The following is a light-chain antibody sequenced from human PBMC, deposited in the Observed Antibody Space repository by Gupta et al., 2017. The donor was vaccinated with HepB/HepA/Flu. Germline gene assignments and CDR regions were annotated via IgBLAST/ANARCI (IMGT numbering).Light chain of an antibody. CDR1: QNIDTY. Sequence: DIQMTQSPSTLSVYVGDTVTITCRASQNIDTYLAWYHQKPGKAPKLLIHWASYLQSGVSSRFSGSGSGXEFILTXSSLRTDDLGTYYCQQYRAFPTFGXGTRVVI. V-gene: IGKV1-5*03. CDR2: WAS. J-gene: IGKJ4*01. CDR3: QQYRAFPT.